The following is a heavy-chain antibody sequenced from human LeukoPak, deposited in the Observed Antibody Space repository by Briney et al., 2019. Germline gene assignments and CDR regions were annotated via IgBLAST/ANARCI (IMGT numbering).Heavy chain of an antibody. CDR1: GFTFSSYA. Sequence: GGSLRLSCAASGFTFSSYAMHWVRQAPGKGLEWVAVISYDGSNKYYADSVKGRFTISRDNSKNTLYLQMNSLRAEDTAVYYCARVRSRWLHPISFDYWGQGTLVTVSS. D-gene: IGHD5-24*01. J-gene: IGHJ4*02. CDR2: ISYDGSNK. CDR3: ARVRSRWLHPISFDY. V-gene: IGHV3-30-3*01.